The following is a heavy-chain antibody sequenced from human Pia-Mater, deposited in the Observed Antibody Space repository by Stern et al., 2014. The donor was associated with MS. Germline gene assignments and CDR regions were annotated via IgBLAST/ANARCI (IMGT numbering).Heavy chain of an antibody. CDR2: VNHDGRGT. J-gene: IGHJ5*02. D-gene: IGHD2-21*02. V-gene: IGHV3-74*01. CDR3: VTDLA. Sequence: EVQLVESGGGLVQPGGSLRLSCAASGFSFTSYWMHWVRQVPGKGLVWVSRVNHDGRGTAYADFVRGRFTISRDNAKNMVYLQMNSLRPEDTAVYYCVTDLACGQGTLVTVSS. CDR1: GFSFTSYW.